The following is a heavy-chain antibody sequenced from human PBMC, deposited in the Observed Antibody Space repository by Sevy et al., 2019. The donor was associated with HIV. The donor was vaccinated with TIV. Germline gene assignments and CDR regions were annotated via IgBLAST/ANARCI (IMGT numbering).Heavy chain of an antibody. CDR3: VRAPPYNWNSKDFDY. V-gene: IGHV3-66*01. CDR1: GFAVSTYY. Sequence: GGSLRLSCAASGFAVSTYYMSWVRQAPGRGLEWVSVIYSSDATYYADSVKGRFTISRDNSRNTLYLRMSSLRAEDTAIYYCVRAPPYNWNSKDFDYWGQGTLVTVSS. J-gene: IGHJ4*02. CDR2: IYSSDAT. D-gene: IGHD1-7*01.